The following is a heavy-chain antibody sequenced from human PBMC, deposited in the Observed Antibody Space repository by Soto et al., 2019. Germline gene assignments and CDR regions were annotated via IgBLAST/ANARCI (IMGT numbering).Heavy chain of an antibody. V-gene: IGHV3-48*01. J-gene: IGHJ6*03. Sequence: GGSLRLSCAASGFTFSSYSMNWVRQAPGKGLEWVSYISSSSSTIYYADSVKGRFTISRDNAKNSLYLQMNSLRAEDTAVYYCARGTVEYSSSSEVLTMVRGEDYYYYMDVWGKGTTVTVSS. CDR3: ARGTVEYSSSSEVLTMVRGEDYYYYMDV. CDR1: GFTFSSYS. D-gene: IGHD3-10*01. CDR2: ISSSSSTI.